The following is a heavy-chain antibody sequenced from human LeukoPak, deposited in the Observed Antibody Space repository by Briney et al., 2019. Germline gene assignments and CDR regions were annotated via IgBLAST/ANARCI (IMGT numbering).Heavy chain of an antibody. CDR3: ARGSRYDFWSGYYAGGNNFDY. CDR1: GGSFSGYY. J-gene: IGHJ4*02. Sequence: SETLSLTCGVYGGSFSGYYWSWIRQPPGKGLEWIGEINHSGSTNYNPSLKSRVTISVDTSKNQFSLKLSSVTAADTAVYYCARGSRYDFWSGYYAGGNNFDYWGQGTLVTVSS. V-gene: IGHV4-34*01. CDR2: INHSGST. D-gene: IGHD3-3*01.